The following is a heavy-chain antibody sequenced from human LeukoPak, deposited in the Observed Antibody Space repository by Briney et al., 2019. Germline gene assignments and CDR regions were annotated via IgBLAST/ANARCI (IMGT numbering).Heavy chain of an antibody. Sequence: PGGSLRLSCAASGFTFSSYNMNWVRQAPGKGLEWVSAISGSGDSTYYADSVKGRFTISRDNAKNSLYLQMNSLRAEDTAVYYCARVGYYYDSREALYYYYMDVWGKGTTVTISS. D-gene: IGHD3-22*01. V-gene: IGHV3-21*01. CDR1: GFTFSSYN. CDR2: ISGSGDST. J-gene: IGHJ6*03. CDR3: ARVGYYYDSREALYYYYMDV.